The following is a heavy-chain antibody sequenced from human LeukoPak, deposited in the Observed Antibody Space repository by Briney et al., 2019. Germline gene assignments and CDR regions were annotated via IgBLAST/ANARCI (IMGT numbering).Heavy chain of an antibody. J-gene: IGHJ4*02. CDR2: ISYDGSNK. CDR1: GFTFSSYA. Sequence: GSLRLSCAASGFTFSSYAMHWVRQAPGKGLEWVAVISYDGSNKYYADSVKGRFTISRDNSKNTLYLQMNSLRAEDTAVYYCARDTTVTTGGPLYWGQGTLVTVSS. D-gene: IGHD4-17*01. CDR3: ARDTTVTTGGPLY. V-gene: IGHV3-30-3*01.